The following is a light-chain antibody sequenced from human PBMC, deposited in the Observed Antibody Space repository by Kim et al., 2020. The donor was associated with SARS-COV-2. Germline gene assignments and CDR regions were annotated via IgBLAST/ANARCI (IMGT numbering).Light chain of an antibody. V-gene: IGKV1-5*01. J-gene: IGKJ1*01. CDR1: QSISSS. CDR3: HQYRSYPRT. CDR2: DAS. Sequence: SATVGDRVTITCRDSQSISSSLAWYQQEPGKAPNLLISDASRLQSGVPSRFSGSGSGTEFTLTISSLQPDDFATYYCHQYRSYPRTFGQGTKVDI.